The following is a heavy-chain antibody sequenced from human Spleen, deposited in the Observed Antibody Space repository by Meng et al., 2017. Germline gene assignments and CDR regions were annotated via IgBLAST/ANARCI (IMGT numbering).Heavy chain of an antibody. D-gene: IGHD4-23*01. Sequence: QVQLVQSGGEVKKPGASVKVSCKASGYTFTSYAMNWVRQAPGQGLEWMGWINTNTGNPTYAQGFTGRFVFSLDTSVSTAYLQISSLKAEDTAVYYCARGATVVTPFFFDPWGQGTLVTVSS. CDR3: ARGATVVTPFFFDP. J-gene: IGHJ5*02. CDR2: INTNTGNP. CDR1: GYTFTSYA. V-gene: IGHV7-4-1*02.